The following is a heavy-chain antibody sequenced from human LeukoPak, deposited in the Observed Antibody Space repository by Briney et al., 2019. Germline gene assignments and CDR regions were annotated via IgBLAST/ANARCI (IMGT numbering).Heavy chain of an antibody. V-gene: IGHV3-21*01. J-gene: IGHJ5*02. CDR3: AREFSGTTSWFDP. CDR2: ISSSSYI. D-gene: IGHD1-7*01. CDR1: GFTFSSYS. Sequence: GGSLRLSCAASGFTFSSYSMNWVRQAPGKGLEWVSSISSSSYIYYADSVKGRFTISRDNAKNSLYLQMNSLRAEDTAVYYCAREFSGTTSWFDPWGQGTLVTVSS.